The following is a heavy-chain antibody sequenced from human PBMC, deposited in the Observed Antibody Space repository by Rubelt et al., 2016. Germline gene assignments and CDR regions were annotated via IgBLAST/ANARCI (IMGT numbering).Heavy chain of an antibody. CDR1: GFTFTTHG. J-gene: IGHJ5*02. V-gene: IGHV3-23*01. Sequence: GSGGGLVQPGGSLRLSCAASGFTFTTHGMSWVRQAPGKGLEWVSTISGGGGSAYYAASVRCRFTISRDNSKNALYLRMNSLRVDDTAVYYCARTSGYDSGWNDAGGQGTLVTVSS. CDR2: ISGGGGSA. CDR3: ARTSGYDSGWNDA. D-gene: IGHD6-19*01.